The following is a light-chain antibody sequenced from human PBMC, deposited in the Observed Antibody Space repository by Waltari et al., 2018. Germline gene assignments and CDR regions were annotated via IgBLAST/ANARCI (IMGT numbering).Light chain of an antibody. J-gene: IGKJ2*01. CDR2: KAS. Sequence: DIQMTQSPSTLSASVGDRVTITCRASQSISSWLAWYLQKPGKAPKHLIYKASSLESGVPSRFSGSGSGTEFTLTISSLQPDDFATYYCQHLRTFGQGTKLEIK. CDR3: QHLRT. V-gene: IGKV1-5*03. CDR1: QSISSW.